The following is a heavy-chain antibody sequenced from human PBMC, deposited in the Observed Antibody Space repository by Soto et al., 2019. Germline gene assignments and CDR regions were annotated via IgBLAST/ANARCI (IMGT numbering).Heavy chain of an antibody. CDR2: IYYSGST. Sequence: SETLSLTCTVSGGSISSYYWSWIRQPPGKGLEWIGYIYYSGSTSYNPSLKSRVTISVDTSKNQFSLKLSSVTAADTAVYYCARILSDYIWGSYRYYYYYYMDVWGKGTTVTVSS. J-gene: IGHJ6*03. CDR1: GGSISSYY. D-gene: IGHD3-16*02. V-gene: IGHV4-59*08. CDR3: ARILSDYIWGSYRYYYYYYMDV.